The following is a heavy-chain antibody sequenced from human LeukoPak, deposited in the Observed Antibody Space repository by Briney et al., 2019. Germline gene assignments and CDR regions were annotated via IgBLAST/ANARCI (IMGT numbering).Heavy chain of an antibody. V-gene: IGHV3-23*01. CDR3: AKGGNNAPLDY. J-gene: IGHJ4*02. D-gene: IGHD3-16*01. CDR1: GFTFSSCA. Sequence: GGSLRLSCAASGFTFSSCAMTWVRQAPGKGLEWISAISAGGGVTIYADSAQDRFTMSRDNSRNTLYLQMNSLRIDDTAIYYCAKGGNNAPLDYWGQGTLVTVSS. CDR2: ISAGGGVT.